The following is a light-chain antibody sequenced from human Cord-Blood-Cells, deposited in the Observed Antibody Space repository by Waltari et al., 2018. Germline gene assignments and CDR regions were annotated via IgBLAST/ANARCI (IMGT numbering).Light chain of an antibody. Sequence: DIQMTQSPSSLSASVGDRVTITCRASQSISSYLNWYQQKPGKAPKLLIYAASSLQSGVPSRFGGSGSGTEFTLTISSLQPEDFATYYCQQSYSTPPLFTFGPGTKVDIK. V-gene: IGKV1-39*01. CDR3: QQSYSTPPLFT. CDR1: QSISSY. CDR2: AAS. J-gene: IGKJ3*01.